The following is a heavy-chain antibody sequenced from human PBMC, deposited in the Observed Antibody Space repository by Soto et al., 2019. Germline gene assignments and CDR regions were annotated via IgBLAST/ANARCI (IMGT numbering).Heavy chain of an antibody. CDR1: GGSISSSGYY. D-gene: IGHD4-17*01. J-gene: IGHJ5*02. CDR3: ALAAYGDYGWLHWFDP. CDR2: IYYSGGT. Sequence: QVQLQESGPGLVKPSQTLSLTCTVSGGSISSSGYYWSWIRQHPEKGLEWIGNIYYSGGTYYNPAPDSLLTISIDTSNNQFALKLSSWPSADTAIYYWALAAYGDYGWLHWFDPLGQGTLVSVSP. V-gene: IGHV4-31*01.